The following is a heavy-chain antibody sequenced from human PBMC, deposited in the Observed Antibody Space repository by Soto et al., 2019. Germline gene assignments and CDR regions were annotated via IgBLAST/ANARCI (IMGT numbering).Heavy chain of an antibody. Sequence: SETLSLTCTVSGGSISSVDYYWCWIRQPPGKGLEWIGYIYYTGTTYYNPSLKSRVTISVDTSKNQFSLKLSSVTAADTAVYYCARVLLLDSSGSYYCFVPWCPATLVSVFS. CDR1: GGSISSVDYY. D-gene: IGHD3-22*01. V-gene: IGHV4-30-4*01. J-gene: IGHJ5*02. CDR2: IYYTGTT. CDR3: ARVLLLDSSGSYYCFVP.